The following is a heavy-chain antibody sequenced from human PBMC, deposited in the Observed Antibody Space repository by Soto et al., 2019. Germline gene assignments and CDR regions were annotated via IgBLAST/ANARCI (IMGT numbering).Heavy chain of an antibody. CDR2: IYYSGST. CDR1: GGSISGSSYY. V-gene: IGHV4-39*01. CDR3: ARHSPYYGSGSYYNAFDY. Sequence: SETLSLTCTVSGGSISGSSYYWGWIRQPPGKGLEWIGSIYYSGSTYYNPSLKSRVTISVDTSKNQFSLKLSSVTAADTAVYYCARHSPYYGSGSYYNAFDYWGQGTLVTVSS. D-gene: IGHD3-10*01. J-gene: IGHJ4*02.